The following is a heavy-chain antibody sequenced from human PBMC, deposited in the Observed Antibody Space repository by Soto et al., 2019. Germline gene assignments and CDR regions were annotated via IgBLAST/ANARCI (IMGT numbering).Heavy chain of an antibody. J-gene: IGHJ4*02. CDR2: IDTSSTKI. V-gene: IGHV3-11*01. D-gene: IGHD3-3*01. CDR1: GYTFSDYS. CDR3: ASHYDMWSGYLSPVDY. Sequence: QVQLVESGGDLVKRGGSLRLSCAASGYTFSDYSMSWIRQAPGKGLEWISYIDTSSTKIYYADSVKGRFTISRDNAKNSLYLEMNSLRDEDTAVYYCASHYDMWSGYLSPVDYWGQGTLVTVSP.